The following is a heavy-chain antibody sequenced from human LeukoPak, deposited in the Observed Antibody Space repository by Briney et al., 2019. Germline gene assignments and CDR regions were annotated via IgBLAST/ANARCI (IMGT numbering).Heavy chain of an antibody. CDR2: IYYSGNT. V-gene: IGHV4-39*01. CDR1: GGSTSSSNYY. D-gene: IGHD2-15*01. Sequence: SETLSLTCTVSGGSTSSSNYYWGWIRQPPGKGLEWIGSIYYSGNTYYNPSLKSRVSISVDTSRNQFSLRLSSVTAADTAVYYCARFGSEAFDIWGQGTMVTVSS. CDR3: ARFGSEAFDI. J-gene: IGHJ3*02.